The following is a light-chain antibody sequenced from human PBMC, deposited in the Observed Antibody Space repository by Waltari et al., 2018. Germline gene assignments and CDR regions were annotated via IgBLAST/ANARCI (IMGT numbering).Light chain of an antibody. CDR3: SSNAGINNFV. CDR2: HVP. V-gene: IGLV2-8*01. CDR1: SRAVGSSDF. J-gene: IGLJ2*01. Sequence: QSALTQPPSASGSPGQTVTISCAGTSRAVGSSDFVSWYQKHPGQAPKLLIYHVPKRPSGVPDRFSGSKSGNTASLTVSGLQAEDEADYYCSSNAGINNFVFGGGTKLTVL.